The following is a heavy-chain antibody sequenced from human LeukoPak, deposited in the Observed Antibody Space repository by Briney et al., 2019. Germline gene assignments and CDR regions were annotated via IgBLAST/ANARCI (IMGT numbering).Heavy chain of an antibody. V-gene: IGHV4-30-4*01. D-gene: IGHD1-26*01. CDR2: IYYSGST. Sequence: PSQTLSLTCTVSGGSISSGDYYWSWIRQPPGKGLEWIGYIYYSGSTYYNPSLKSRVTISVDTSKNQFSLKLSSVTAADTAVYYCAGLIVGATPFDCWGQGTLVTVSS. CDR3: AGLIVGATPFDC. J-gene: IGHJ4*02. CDR1: GGSISSGDYY.